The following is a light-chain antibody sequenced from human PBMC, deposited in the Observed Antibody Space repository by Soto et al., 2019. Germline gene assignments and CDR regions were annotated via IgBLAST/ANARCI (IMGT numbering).Light chain of an antibody. CDR3: QQYGSSPSP. CDR2: GAS. CDR1: QSVSSSY. V-gene: IGKV3-20*01. Sequence: EIVLTQSPGTLSLSPGERATLSCRASQSVSSSYLAWYQQKPGQAPRLLIYGASSRATGIPDRFSGSASGTDFTLTISRLEPEDFAVYYCQQYGSSPSPFGGGTKVEIK. J-gene: IGKJ4*01.